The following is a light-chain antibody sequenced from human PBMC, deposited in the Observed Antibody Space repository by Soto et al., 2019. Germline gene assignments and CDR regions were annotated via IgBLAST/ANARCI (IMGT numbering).Light chain of an antibody. V-gene: IGKV1-39*01. J-gene: IGKJ2*01. CDR1: QSMSDS. Sequence: DIQLTQSPSSLSASVGDRVTISCRASQSMSDSLNWYQQKSGKAPKLLIYSGSTLEIGVPSRFSGSGSGTDFTLTISSLQHEDFGTYFCQQSYSNSYTFGQGTTLEIK. CDR3: QQSYSNSYT. CDR2: SGS.